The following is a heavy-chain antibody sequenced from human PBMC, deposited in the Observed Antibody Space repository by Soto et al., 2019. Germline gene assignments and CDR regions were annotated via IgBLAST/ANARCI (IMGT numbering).Heavy chain of an antibody. CDR3: ARDLEFRDGNISHLDY. V-gene: IGHV1-69*01. J-gene: IGHJ4*02. D-gene: IGHD3-10*01. CDR2: IMPIIGTA. CDR1: GGTFSSHV. Sequence: QVQLVQSGAEVKKPGSSVKVSCKASGGTFSSHVFNWVRQAPGQGLEWMGGIMPIIGTANYAQKFQARVTITADEATSTAYTELSSLRFEDTAVYYCARDLEFRDGNISHLDYWGQGTLVTVSS.